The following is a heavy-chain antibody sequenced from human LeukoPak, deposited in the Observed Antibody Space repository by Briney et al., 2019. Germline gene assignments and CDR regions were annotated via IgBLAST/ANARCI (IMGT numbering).Heavy chain of an antibody. V-gene: IGHV1-69*01. CDR2: IIPIFGTA. CDR3: ARVAVPYYYDSSGYLTYFDY. D-gene: IGHD3-22*01. J-gene: IGHJ4*02. CDR1: GGTFSSYA. Sequence: GSSVKVSCKASGGTFSSYAISWLRQAPGQGLEWMGGIIPIFGTANYAQKFEGRVTITADESTRTAYMELSSLRSEDTAVYYCARVAVPYYYDSSGYLTYFDYWGQGNLVTVSS.